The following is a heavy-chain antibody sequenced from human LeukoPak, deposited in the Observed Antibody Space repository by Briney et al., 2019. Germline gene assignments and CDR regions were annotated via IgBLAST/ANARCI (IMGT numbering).Heavy chain of an antibody. D-gene: IGHD6-19*01. J-gene: IGHJ4*02. Sequence: PGGSLRLSCAAFSGFAMSWVRQAPGKALEWVSAINGRGDDTYYPDSVKGRFTISRDNSNNTLYLQMNSLRAEDTAVYYCAKGHRSSSSFFDSWGQGILVTVSS. V-gene: IGHV3-23*01. CDR2: INGRGDDT. CDR1: SGFA. CDR3: AKGHRSSSSFFDS.